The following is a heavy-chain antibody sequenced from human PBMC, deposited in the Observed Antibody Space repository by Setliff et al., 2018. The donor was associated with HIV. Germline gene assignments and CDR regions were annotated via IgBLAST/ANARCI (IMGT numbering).Heavy chain of an antibody. V-gene: IGHV4-4*09. Sequence: PSETLSLTCSVSGGSMSTYYWSWIRQPAGKRLEWIGYIYTSGSTNYNPSLKSRVTISVDTSKNQFSLRLSSVTAADTAVYYCARALPRAFDIWGQGTMVTVSS. CDR1: GGSMSTYY. CDR2: IYTSGST. J-gene: IGHJ3*02. CDR3: ARALPRAFDI.